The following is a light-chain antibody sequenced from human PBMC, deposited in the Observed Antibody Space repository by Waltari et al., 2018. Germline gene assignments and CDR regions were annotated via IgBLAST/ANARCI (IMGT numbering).Light chain of an antibody. CDR2: EVN. Sequence: QSALTQPASVSGSPGQSIPISCSGTSSDVGASNLISWYQQHPGKVPTLMIYEVNKRPSGVSNRFSGSKSDNTASLTISGLQAEDEADYYCCSYAGRSTLVFGGGTKLTVL. CDR3: CSYAGRSTLV. J-gene: IGLJ3*02. CDR1: SSDVGASNL. V-gene: IGLV2-23*02.